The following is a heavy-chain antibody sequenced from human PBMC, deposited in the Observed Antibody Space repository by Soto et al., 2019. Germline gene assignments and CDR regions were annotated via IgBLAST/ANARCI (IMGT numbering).Heavy chain of an antibody. V-gene: IGHV3-48*01. CDR2: INRDSSLI. CDR3: LNGDYY. J-gene: IGHJ4*02. Sequence: EQLVESGGGLVQPGGSLRLSGAASGFSFSTHYMTWVRQAPGKGLEWISSINRDSSLIYYAVSARGRFTISRDNVQNSLYWQMNSLSADDSAVYFCLNGDYYVGQGTLVTVSS. CDR1: GFSFSTHY. D-gene: IGHD4-17*01.